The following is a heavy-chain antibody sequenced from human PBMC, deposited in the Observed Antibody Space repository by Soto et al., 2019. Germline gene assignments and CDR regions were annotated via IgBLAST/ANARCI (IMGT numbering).Heavy chain of an antibody. J-gene: IGHJ4*02. CDR3: ARDGYSSGWYANYFDY. Sequence: GGSLRLSCAASGFTFSSYAMHWVRQAPGKGLEWVAVISYDGSNKYYADSVKGRFTISRDNSKNTLCLQMNSLRAEDTAVYYCARDGYSSGWYANYFDYWGQGTLVTVSS. V-gene: IGHV3-30-3*01. CDR2: ISYDGSNK. CDR1: GFTFSSYA. D-gene: IGHD6-19*01.